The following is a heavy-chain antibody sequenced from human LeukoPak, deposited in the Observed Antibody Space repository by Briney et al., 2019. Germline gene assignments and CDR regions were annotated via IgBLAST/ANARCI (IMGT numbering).Heavy chain of an antibody. J-gene: IGHJ6*02. CDR3: ARHYCSSTSCYDYYYYYGMDV. D-gene: IGHD2-2*01. V-gene: IGHV5-51*01. CDR1: GYSFTSYW. CDR2: IYPGDSDT. Sequence: GESLKISCKGSGYSFTSYWIGWVRQMPGKGLEWMGIIYPGDSDTRYSPSFQGQVTISADKSISTAYLQWSSLKASDTAMYYCARHYCSSTSCYDYYYYYGMDVWGQGTTVTVSS.